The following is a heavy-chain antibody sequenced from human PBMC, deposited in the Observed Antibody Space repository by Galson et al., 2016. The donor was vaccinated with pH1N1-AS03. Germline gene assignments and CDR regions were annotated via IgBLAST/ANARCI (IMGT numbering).Heavy chain of an antibody. CDR2: ISFDGNNR. Sequence: SLRLSCAASGFIFTSYTMHWVRQAPGKGLEWVAVISFDGNNRYYMDSVKGRFSISRDDSKNTPYLQMNSLRAEDTAVYYCAKAAEFASTTYDFEYWGQGTLVTVTS. J-gene: IGHJ4*02. CDR3: AKAAEFASTTYDFEY. D-gene: IGHD5/OR15-5a*01. CDR1: GFIFTSYT. V-gene: IGHV3-30*18.